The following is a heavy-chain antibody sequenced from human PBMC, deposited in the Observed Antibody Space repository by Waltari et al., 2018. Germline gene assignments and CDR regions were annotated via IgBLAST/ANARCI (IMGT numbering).Heavy chain of an antibody. D-gene: IGHD5-18*01. CDR1: GGSISSYS. V-gene: IGHV4-59*01. CDR3: ASGGYSYGYPYYFDY. Sequence: QVQLQESGPGLVKPSETLSLTCTVPGGSISSYSWSWIRQPPGKGLEWIGYIYYSGSTNYNPSLKSRVTISVDTSKNQFSLKLSSVTAADTAVYYCASGGYSYGYPYYFDYWGQGTLVTVSS. CDR2: IYYSGST. J-gene: IGHJ4*02.